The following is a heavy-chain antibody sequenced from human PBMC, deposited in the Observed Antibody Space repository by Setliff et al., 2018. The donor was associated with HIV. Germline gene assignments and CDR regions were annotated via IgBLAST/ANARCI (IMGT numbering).Heavy chain of an antibody. J-gene: IGHJ4*02. CDR2: IIPLFGTT. D-gene: IGHD3-22*01. V-gene: IGHV1-69*06. CDR1: GYTFTRNA. CDR3: ARASLGDSGSYYYSY. Sequence: SVKVSCKASGYTFTRNAMHWVRQAPGQRLEWMGRIIPLFGTTNYAQKFQGRVTIIADKSTSTAYMEVSSLRSEDTAVYYCARASLGDSGSYYYSYWGQGTLVTVSS.